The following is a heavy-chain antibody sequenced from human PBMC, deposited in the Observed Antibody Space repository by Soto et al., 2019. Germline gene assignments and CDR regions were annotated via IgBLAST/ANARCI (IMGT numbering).Heavy chain of an antibody. J-gene: IGHJ3*02. Sequence: EGQLVESGGGLVEPGGSLRLSCAASGFNFNIAWMNWVRQAPGKGLEWLGRIKSKGGGETTDYAAFVKGRFTIARDDSKIALCLQMNSLEREDTAVYYCTLVLALPPNDAFDIWCQGTMVTVSS. V-gene: IGHV3-15*01. D-gene: IGHD3-3*02. CDR2: IKSKGGGETT. CDR3: TLVLALPPNDAFDI. CDR1: GFNFNIAW.